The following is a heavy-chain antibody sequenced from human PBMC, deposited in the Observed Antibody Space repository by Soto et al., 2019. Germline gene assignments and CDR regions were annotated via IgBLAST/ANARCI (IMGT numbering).Heavy chain of an antibody. Sequence: SVKVSCKASGGTFSSYAISWVRQAPGQGLEWMGGIIPIFGTANYAQKFQGRVTITADESTSTAYMEMSSLRSEDTAVYYCALERYSSSWYGHWFDPWGQGTLVTVSS. D-gene: IGHD6-13*01. CDR1: GGTFSSYA. CDR3: ALERYSSSWYGHWFDP. CDR2: IIPIFGTA. J-gene: IGHJ5*02. V-gene: IGHV1-69*13.